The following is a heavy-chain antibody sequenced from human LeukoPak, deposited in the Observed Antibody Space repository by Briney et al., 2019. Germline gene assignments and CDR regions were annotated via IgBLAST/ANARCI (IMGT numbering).Heavy chain of an antibody. CDR2: IKQDGSEK. J-gene: IGHJ6*03. CDR1: GFTFSNYW. CDR3: ARDNGVVHGVYYMDV. V-gene: IGHV3-7*01. D-gene: IGHD3-3*01. Sequence: GWSLRLSCAASGFTFSNYWITWVRQAPGKGREWVADIKQDGSEKLYVNSVRGRFTISRDNAKMSLFLQMNSLRAEDTAVYYCARDNGVVHGVYYMDVWGKGTTVTVS.